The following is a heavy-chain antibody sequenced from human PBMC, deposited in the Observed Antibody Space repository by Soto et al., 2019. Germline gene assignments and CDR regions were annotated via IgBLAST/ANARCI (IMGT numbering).Heavy chain of an antibody. D-gene: IGHD1-20*01. V-gene: IGHV3-9*01. CDR2: ISWNSGSI. CDR3: LKDKWYNKTRYLDY. Sequence: TVGSLRLSCAASGFTFDDYAMPWVRQAPGKGLEWVASISWNSGSIGYADSVKGRFTISRDNAKNSLSLQMNSLRPADTALYYCLKDKWYNKTRYLDYWGQGTLVTVS. J-gene: IGHJ4*02. CDR1: GFTFDDYA.